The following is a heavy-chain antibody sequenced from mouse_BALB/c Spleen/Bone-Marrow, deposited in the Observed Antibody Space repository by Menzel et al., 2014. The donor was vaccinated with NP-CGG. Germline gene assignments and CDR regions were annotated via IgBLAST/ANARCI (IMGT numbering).Heavy chain of an antibody. J-gene: IGHJ4*01. CDR2: IWRGGSA. CDR1: GFSLTSYG. Sequence: QLQQSGPGLVQPSQSLSITCTVSGFSLTSYGVHWVRQSPGKGLEWLGVIWRGGSADYNAAFMSRLSITKDNSKSQVFFKMNSLQADDTAIYYCAKIGTTTGAMDYWGQGTSVTVSS. D-gene: IGHD2-14*01. CDR3: AKIGTTTGAMDY. V-gene: IGHV2-5*01.